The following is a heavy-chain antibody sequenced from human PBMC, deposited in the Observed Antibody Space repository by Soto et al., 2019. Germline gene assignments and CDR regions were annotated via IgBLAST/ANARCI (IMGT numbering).Heavy chain of an antibody. D-gene: IGHD2-8*01. V-gene: IGHV3-48*02. CDR1: GFSFSNYN. J-gene: IGHJ4*02. CDR2: ITDGLTK. Sequence: DVRLVESGGDLVQPGGSLRLSCAASGFSFSNYNMNWVRQAPGKGLEWVAHITDGLTKHYADFVQGRFIISRDNAKNSLYLELTDLRDDDTAVYYCARDTNHGVTIGGLDSWGQGTLVTVSS. CDR3: ARDTNHGVTIGGLDS.